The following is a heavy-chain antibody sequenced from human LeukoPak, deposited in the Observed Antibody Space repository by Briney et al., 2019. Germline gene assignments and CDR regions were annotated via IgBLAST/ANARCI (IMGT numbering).Heavy chain of an antibody. CDR1: GFTFSSYG. CDR2: IWYDGSNK. J-gene: IGHJ6*02. CDR3: ARGGIAGYYYYDGMDV. V-gene: IGHV3-33*01. D-gene: IGHD6-13*01. Sequence: GRSLRLSCAASGFTFSSYGMHWVRQAPGKGREWVAVIWYDGSNKYYADSVKGRFTISRDNSKNTLYLQMNSLRAEDTAVYYCARGGIAGYYYYDGMDVWGQGTTVTVSS.